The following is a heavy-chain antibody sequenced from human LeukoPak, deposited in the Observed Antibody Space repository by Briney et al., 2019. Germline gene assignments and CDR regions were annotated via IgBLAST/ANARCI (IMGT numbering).Heavy chain of an antibody. CDR1: GGSLNSGDYY. CDR2: IYYSGST. D-gene: IGHD3-3*01. V-gene: IGHV4-61*08. J-gene: IGHJ4*02. CDR3: ARGNYDFWSGYLGPYFDY. Sequence: SETLSLTCSVSGGSLNSGDYYWTWIRQSPAKGLEWIGYIYYSGSTNYNPSLKSRVTISVDTSKNQFSLKLSSVTAADTAVYYCARGNYDFWSGYLGPYFDYWGQGTLVTVSS.